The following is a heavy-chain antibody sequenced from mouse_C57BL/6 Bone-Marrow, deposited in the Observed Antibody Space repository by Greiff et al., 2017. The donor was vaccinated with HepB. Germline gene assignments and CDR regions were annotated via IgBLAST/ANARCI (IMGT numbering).Heavy chain of an antibody. Sequence: EVNVVESGGGLVQSGRSLRLSCATSGFTFSDFYMEWVRQAPGKGLEWIAASRNKANDYTTEYSASVKGRFIVSRDTSQSILYLQMNALRAEDTAIYYCARDAWGPYWYFDVWGTGTTVTVSS. CDR2: SRNKANDYTT. J-gene: IGHJ1*03. V-gene: IGHV7-1*01. CDR1: GFTFSDFY. CDR3: ARDAWGPYWYFDV.